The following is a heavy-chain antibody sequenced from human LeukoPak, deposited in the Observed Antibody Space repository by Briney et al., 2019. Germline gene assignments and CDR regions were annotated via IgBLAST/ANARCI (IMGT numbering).Heavy chain of an antibody. D-gene: IGHD3-10*01. CDR3: ARGKTMVRGVSPWFDP. Sequence: GGSLRLSCAASGFTFLSYGMHWVRQAPGKGLEWVAFIRYDGSNKYYADSVKGRFTISRDNSKNTLYLQMNSLRAEDTAVYYCARGKTMVRGVSPWFDPWGQGTLVTVSS. CDR2: IRYDGSNK. CDR1: GFTFLSYG. V-gene: IGHV3-30*02. J-gene: IGHJ5*02.